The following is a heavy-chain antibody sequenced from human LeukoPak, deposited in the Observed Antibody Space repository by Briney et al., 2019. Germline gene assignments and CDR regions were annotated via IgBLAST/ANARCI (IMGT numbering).Heavy chain of an antibody. J-gene: IGHJ3*02. CDR1: GFTFSSYT. V-gene: IGHV3-21*01. Sequence: GSLRLSCAASGFTFSSYTMNWVRLAPGKGLQWVSFISTSSSYIYYADSVKGRFTISRDNAKNSLYLQMNSLRAEDTAVYYCARELDAFDIWGQGTMVTVSS. CDR3: ARELDAFDI. CDR2: ISTSSSYI.